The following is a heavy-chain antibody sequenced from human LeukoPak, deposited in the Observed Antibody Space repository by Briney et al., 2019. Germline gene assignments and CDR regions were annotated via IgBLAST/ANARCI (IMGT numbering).Heavy chain of an antibody. Sequence: GASVKVSCKASGYTFTRYDINWVRQATGQGLEWMGWMNPNSGNTGYAQKFQGRVTMTRNTSISTAYMELSSLRSEDTAVYYCAREGEYYYDSSGYYDWGQGTLVTVSS. CDR1: GYTFTRYD. D-gene: IGHD3-22*01. J-gene: IGHJ4*02. CDR3: AREGEYYYDSSGYYD. V-gene: IGHV1-8*01. CDR2: MNPNSGNT.